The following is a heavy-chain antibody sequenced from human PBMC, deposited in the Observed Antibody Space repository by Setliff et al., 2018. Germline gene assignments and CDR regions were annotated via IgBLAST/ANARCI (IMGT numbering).Heavy chain of an antibody. CDR1: GYSLSNYV. CDR3: ARADHLVTTTFDY. V-gene: IGHV7-4-1*02. Sequence: ASVQVPCKASGYSLSNYVMNWVRQAPGQGLEWMGWINTKTGDPTYAQGYTGRFAFSLDTSDSATYLDISNLKAEDTATYYCARADHLVTTTFDYWGQGTLVT. J-gene: IGHJ4*01. CDR2: INTKTGDP. D-gene: IGHD4-17*01.